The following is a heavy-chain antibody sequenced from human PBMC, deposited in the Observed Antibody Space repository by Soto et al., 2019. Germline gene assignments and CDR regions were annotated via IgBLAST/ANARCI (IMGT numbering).Heavy chain of an antibody. D-gene: IGHD1-26*01. CDR2: ISYDGSNK. CDR1: GFTFSSYG. Sequence: QVQLVESGGGVVQPGRSLRLSCAASGFTFSSYGMHWVRQAPGKGLEWVAVISYDGSNKYYADSVKGRFTISRDNSKNTLYLQMNSLRAEDTAVYYCAKDKGGLYSGSYFYYYGMDVWGQGTTVTVSS. V-gene: IGHV3-30*18. CDR3: AKDKGGLYSGSYFYYYGMDV. J-gene: IGHJ6*02.